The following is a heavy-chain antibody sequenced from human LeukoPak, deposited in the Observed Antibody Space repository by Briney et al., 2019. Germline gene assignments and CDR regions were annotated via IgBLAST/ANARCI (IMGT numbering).Heavy chain of an antibody. V-gene: IGHV3-66*01. Sequence: PGGSLRLSCAASGFTVSNYYMSWVRKAPGGGLEWVSVIYSGGDTYHADSVKGRFTLSRDNSKNTLYLQMNSLRAEDTAVYYCARDPDAWGQGTLVTVSS. J-gene: IGHJ5*02. CDR1: GFTVSNYY. CDR2: IYSGGDT. CDR3: ARDPDA.